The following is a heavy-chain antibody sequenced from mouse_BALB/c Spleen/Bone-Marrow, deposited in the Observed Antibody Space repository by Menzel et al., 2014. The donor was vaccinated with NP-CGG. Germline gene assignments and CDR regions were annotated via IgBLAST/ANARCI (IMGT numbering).Heavy chain of an antibody. J-gene: IGHJ3*01. CDR3: RGGPLFSY. D-gene: IGHD3-3*01. Sequence: QVQLQQPGPGLVAPSQSLSITCTVSGFSLTSYGVSWVRQPPGKGLEWLGVIWGDGSTNCHSALISRLSISKDNSKSXVFLKLNKLQTYDTATDYCRGGPLFSYLGQGTPVTVSA. CDR2: IWGDGST. CDR1: GFSLTSYG. V-gene: IGHV2-3*01.